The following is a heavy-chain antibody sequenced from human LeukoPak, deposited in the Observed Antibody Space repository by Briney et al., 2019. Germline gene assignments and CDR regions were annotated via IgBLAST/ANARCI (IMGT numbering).Heavy chain of an antibody. J-gene: IGHJ4*02. CDR2: IYYSGST. CDR3: ARAFADTVTTSFDY. V-gene: IGHV4-59*01. D-gene: IGHD4-17*01. CDR1: GGSISSYY. Sequence: SETLSLTCTVSGGSISSYYWSWIRQPPGKGLEWIGYIYYSGSTNYNPSLKSRVTISVDTSKNQFSLKLSSVTAAVTAVYYCARAFADTVTTSFDYWGQGTLVTVSS.